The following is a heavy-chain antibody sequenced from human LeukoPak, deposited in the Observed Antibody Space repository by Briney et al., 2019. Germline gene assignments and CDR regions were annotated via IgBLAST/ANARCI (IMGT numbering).Heavy chain of an antibody. CDR3: ARADHNYPQEYYYMDV. CDR1: GFTFSSYA. Sequence: GRSLRLSCAASGFTFSSYAMHWVRQAPGKGLGWVVVISYDGSNKYYADSVKGRFTISRDNSKNTLYLQMNSLRAEDTAVYYCARADHNYPQEYYYMDVWGKGTTVIVSS. CDR2: ISYDGSNK. V-gene: IGHV3-30-3*01. D-gene: IGHD5-24*01. J-gene: IGHJ6*03.